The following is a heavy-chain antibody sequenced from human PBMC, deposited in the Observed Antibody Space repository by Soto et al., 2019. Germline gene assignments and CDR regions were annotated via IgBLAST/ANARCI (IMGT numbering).Heavy chain of an antibody. D-gene: IGHD5-12*01. V-gene: IGHV3-30*04. J-gene: IGHJ4*02. CDR2: ISYDGRNK. CDR1: GFTFSTYA. CDR3: AREHDTTTIQYCFDS. Sequence: GGSLSLSCAASGFTFSTYAMHWVRQTPGTGLEWVAVISYDGRNKYHADSVKGRLSISRDNSKNTLYLQMNSLRAEDTAVYYCAREHDTTTIQYCFDSWGPGTLVTVSS.